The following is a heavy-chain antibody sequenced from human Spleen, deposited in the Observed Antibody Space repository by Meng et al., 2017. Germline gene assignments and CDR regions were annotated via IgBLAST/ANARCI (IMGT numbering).Heavy chain of an antibody. J-gene: IGHJ3*02. CDR3: AKEVLVTKGYSSSWFKDAFDI. CDR1: GFTFSSYA. D-gene: IGHD6-13*01. V-gene: IGHV3-23*01. CDR2: ISGSGGST. Sequence: GESLKISCAASGFTFSSYAMSWVRQAPGKGLEWVSAISGSGGSTYYADSVKGRFTISRDNSKNTLYLQMNSLRAEDTAVYYCAKEVLVTKGYSSSWFKDAFDICGQGTIV.